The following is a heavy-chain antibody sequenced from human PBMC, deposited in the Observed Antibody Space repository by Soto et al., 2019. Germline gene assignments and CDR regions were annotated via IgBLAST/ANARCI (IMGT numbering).Heavy chain of an antibody. CDR2: INVGSGNT. D-gene: IGHD3-3*02. CDR1: GYTFSAYT. Sequence: ASVKVSCKAAGYTFSAYTMNWVRQAPGQSLEWMGWINVGSGNTRYSQNFQGRVSITRDTSASTVYMELTGLKSEDTAMYYCVRDTETLGPRANDALDIWGQGTMVTVSS. V-gene: IGHV1-3*01. J-gene: IGHJ3*02. CDR3: VRDTETLGPRANDALDI.